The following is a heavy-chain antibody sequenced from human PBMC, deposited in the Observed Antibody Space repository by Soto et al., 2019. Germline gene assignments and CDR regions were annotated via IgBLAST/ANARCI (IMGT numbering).Heavy chain of an antibody. CDR2: IYWDDDK. D-gene: IGHD4-17*01. Sequence: HITLKASGPPLVKPTQTLTLTCTFSGLSLTTSGVGVGCIRHPPGQSLEWLALIYWDDDKRYSPSLKSRLTISKDTSKNQVVLTMTNMYPADTATYFCAHRTTTVTWCFAPWGQVHLVTVSS. J-gene: IGHJ5*02. CDR3: AHRTTTVTWCFAP. CDR1: GLSLTTSGVG. V-gene: IGHV2-5*02.